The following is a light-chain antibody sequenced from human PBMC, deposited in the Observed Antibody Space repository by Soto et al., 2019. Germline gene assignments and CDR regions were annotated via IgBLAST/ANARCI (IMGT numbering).Light chain of an antibody. CDR3: QQSYTTWT. CDR1: QSVDNY. V-gene: IGKV1-39*01. CDR2: AAS. J-gene: IGKJ1*01. Sequence: DTQLTQSPSSLSASVGDRVTITCRASQSVDNYLNWYQQKPGKAPKLLIYAASSLQSGVPSRFSGSGSGTYFTLTISSLQPEDFATYYCQQSYTTWTFGQGTKVDIK.